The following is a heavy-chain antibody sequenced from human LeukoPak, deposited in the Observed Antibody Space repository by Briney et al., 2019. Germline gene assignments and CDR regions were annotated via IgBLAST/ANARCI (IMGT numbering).Heavy chain of an antibody. CDR2: ISSDGANA. Sequence: PGGSLRLSCAASGFTFSTYWMHWVRQVPGKGLVWVSRISSDGANANYADSVKGRFTISRDNAKNSLYLQMNSLTAEDTAVHYCVRAYHPGGWFDPWGQGTLVTVSS. V-gene: IGHV3-74*01. CDR3: VRAYHPGGWFDP. D-gene: IGHD2-21*01. J-gene: IGHJ5*02. CDR1: GFTFSTYW.